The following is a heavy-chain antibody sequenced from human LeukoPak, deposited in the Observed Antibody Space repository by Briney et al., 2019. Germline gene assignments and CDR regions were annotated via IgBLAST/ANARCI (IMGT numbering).Heavy chain of an antibody. CDR3: AKVNRISGSSHDAFDI. CDR1: GFTFSSYA. V-gene: IGHV3-23*01. CDR2: ISGSGGST. Sequence: GGSLRLACAASGFTFSSYAMSWVRQAPGKGLEWVSAISGSGGSTYYADSVKGRFTISRDNSKNTLYLQMNSLRAEDTAVYYCAKVNRISGSSHDAFDIWGQGTMVTVSS. D-gene: IGHD1-26*01. J-gene: IGHJ3*02.